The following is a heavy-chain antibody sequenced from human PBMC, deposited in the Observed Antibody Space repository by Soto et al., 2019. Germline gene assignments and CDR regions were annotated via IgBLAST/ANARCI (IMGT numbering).Heavy chain of an antibody. V-gene: IGHV4-30-4*02. J-gene: IGHJ4*02. Sequence: SDTLPLTCTVSGGSLSSGDYYWSWIRQPPGKGLEWIGYIYYSGSTYYNPSLKSRGTISVDTSKNQFSLKVSSVTAADTAVYYCARVTLWGYYGSGSYYNDDYWGQGSLVNVSS. CDR2: IYYSGST. D-gene: IGHD3-10*01. CDR1: GGSLSSGDYY. CDR3: ARVTLWGYYGSGSYYNDDY.